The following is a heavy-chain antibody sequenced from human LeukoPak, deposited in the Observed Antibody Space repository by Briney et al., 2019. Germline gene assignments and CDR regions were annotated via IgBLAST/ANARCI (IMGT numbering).Heavy chain of an antibody. CDR1: GYTFTGYY. D-gene: IGHD2-21*01. V-gene: IGHV1-2*02. CDR2: INPNSGGT. CDR3: ARVGRCGGDCYGPLPHYYYYMDV. Sequence: ASVKVSCKASGYTFTGYYMHWVRQAPGQGLEWMGWINPNSGGTNYAQKFQGRVTMTRDTSISTAYMELSRLRSDDTAVYYCARVGRCGGDCYGPLPHYYYYMDVWGKGTTVTVSS. J-gene: IGHJ6*03.